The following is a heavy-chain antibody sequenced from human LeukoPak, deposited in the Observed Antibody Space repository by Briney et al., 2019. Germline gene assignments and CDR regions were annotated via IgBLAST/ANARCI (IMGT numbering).Heavy chain of an antibody. CDR2: IYHSGST. V-gene: IGHV4-38-2*02. D-gene: IGHD4-17*01. Sequence: SETLSLTCTVSDFSITSDYYWGWIRQAPGKGLVWIGSIYHSGSTFFNPSLKSRVTISIDTSKNQFSLKLSSVTAADTAVYYCASVTYGDYDSVQYYFDYWGQGTLVTVSS. CDR3: ASVTYGDYDSVQYYFDY. CDR1: DFSITSDYY. J-gene: IGHJ4*02.